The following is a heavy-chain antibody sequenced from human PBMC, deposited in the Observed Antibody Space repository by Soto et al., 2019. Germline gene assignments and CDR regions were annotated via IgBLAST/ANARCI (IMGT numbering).Heavy chain of an antibody. CDR1: GYTFTSYG. CDR2: ISAYNGNT. D-gene: IGHD6-13*01. Sequence: ASVKVSCKASGYTFTSYGISWVRQAPGQGLEWMGWISAYNGNTNYAQKLQGRVTMTTDTSTSTAYMELRSLRSDDAAVYYCARRGSSWKDYAFDIWGQGTMVTVSS. J-gene: IGHJ3*02. V-gene: IGHV1-18*01. CDR3: ARRGSSWKDYAFDI.